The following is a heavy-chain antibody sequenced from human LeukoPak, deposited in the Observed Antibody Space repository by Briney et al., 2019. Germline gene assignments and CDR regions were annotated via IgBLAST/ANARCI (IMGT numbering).Heavy chain of an antibody. J-gene: IGHJ3*02. V-gene: IGHV3-23*01. CDR1: GFTFSSYS. D-gene: IGHD2-2*03. Sequence: LPGGSLRLSCAASGFTFSSYSMNWVRQAPGKGLQWVACIGGSGGAIYYADSVKGRFTISRDNSKSTLYLQMNSLRADDTAIYYCAKWMSRVQAFDIWGQGTMVTVS. CDR3: AKWMSRVQAFDI. CDR2: IGGSGGAI.